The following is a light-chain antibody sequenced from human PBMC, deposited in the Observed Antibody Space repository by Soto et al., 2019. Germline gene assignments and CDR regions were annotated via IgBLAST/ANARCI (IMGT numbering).Light chain of an antibody. V-gene: IGKV1-39*01. Sequence: DIQMTQSPSSLSASIGDRVTITCRASQSITDYLNWYQQKPGKAPKLLIYAAYSLQSGVPSRFSGSGSGTDFSLTISSLQPEDSATYYCQQSYSSPVTFGKGTKVDIK. CDR3: QQSYSSPVT. CDR1: QSITDY. J-gene: IGKJ2*01. CDR2: AAY.